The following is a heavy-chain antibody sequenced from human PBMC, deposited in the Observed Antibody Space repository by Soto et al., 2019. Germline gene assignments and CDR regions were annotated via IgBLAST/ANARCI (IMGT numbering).Heavy chain of an antibody. CDR2: IYYSGST. Sequence: DLEWIGYIYYSGSTYYNPSLKSRVTISVDTSKNQFSLKLSSVTAADTAVYYCARALLLWFGPSRFDYWGQGTLVTVSS. J-gene: IGHJ4*02. D-gene: IGHD3-10*01. V-gene: IGHV4-31*02. CDR3: ARALLLWFGPSRFDY.